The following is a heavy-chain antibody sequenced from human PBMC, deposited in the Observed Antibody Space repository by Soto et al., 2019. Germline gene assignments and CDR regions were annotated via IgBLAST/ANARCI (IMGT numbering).Heavy chain of an antibody. V-gene: IGHV1-69*13. J-gene: IGHJ6*02. D-gene: IGHD3-3*01. CDR2: IIPIFGTA. Sequence: GASVKVSCKASGGTFSSYAISWVRQAPGQGLEWMGGIIPIFGTANYAQKFQGRVTITADESTSTAYMELSSLRSEDTAVYYCARSLAESEGGVPIFGVVTDYYYGMDVWGQGTTVTVSS. CDR1: GGTFSSYA. CDR3: ARSLAESEGGVPIFGVVTDYYYGMDV.